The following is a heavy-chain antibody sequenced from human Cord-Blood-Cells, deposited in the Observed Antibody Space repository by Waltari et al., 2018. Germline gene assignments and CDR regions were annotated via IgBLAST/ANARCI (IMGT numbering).Heavy chain of an antibody. Sequence: EVQLVESGGGLVKPGGSLRLSCAASGFTFSSYSMNWVRQAPGKGREWVSCMSSSRSYIDYADSVKGRFTIARDNAKNSLYRQMNSLRAEDTAVYYCATAHPWDFDYWGQGTLVTVSS. D-gene: IGHD1-26*01. J-gene: IGHJ4*02. CDR1: GFTFSSYS. CDR2: MSSSRSYI. V-gene: IGHV3-21*01. CDR3: ATAHPWDFDY.